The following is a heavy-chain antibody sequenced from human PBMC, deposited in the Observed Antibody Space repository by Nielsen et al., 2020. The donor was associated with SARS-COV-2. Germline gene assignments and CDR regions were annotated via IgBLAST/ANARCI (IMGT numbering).Heavy chain of an antibody. CDR2: FIPTFQTA. J-gene: IGHJ6*02. CDR3: ARDHQLVLSGIYYYYGMDV. Sequence: VRQMPGKGLEWMGGFIPTFQTADYAQKFQGRVTISADGSANTVYMELSGLRSDDTAVYYCARDHQLVLSGIYYYYGMDVWGQGTTVTVSS. V-gene: IGHV1-69*01. D-gene: IGHD6-13*01.